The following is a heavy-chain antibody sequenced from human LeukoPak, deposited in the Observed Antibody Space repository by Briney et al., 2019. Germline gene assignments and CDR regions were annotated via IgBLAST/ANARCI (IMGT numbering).Heavy chain of an antibody. Sequence: GGSLRLSCAASGFTVSSNYMSWVRQAPGKGLEWVSVIYSGDSTYYAVSVKGRFTISRDNSKNTLYLQMNSLRAEDTAVYYCAKTNGLYSSSWYCGYWGQGTLVTVSS. CDR2: IYSGDST. CDR3: AKTNGLYSSSWYCGY. J-gene: IGHJ4*02. CDR1: GFTVSSNY. V-gene: IGHV3-66*01. D-gene: IGHD6-13*01.